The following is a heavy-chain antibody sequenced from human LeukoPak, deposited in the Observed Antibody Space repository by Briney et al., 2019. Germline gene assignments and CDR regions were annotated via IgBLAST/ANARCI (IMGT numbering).Heavy chain of an antibody. J-gene: IGHJ4*02. CDR2: ISSSGSTI. CDR1: GFTFSDYY. Sequence: GGSLRLSCAASGFTFSDYYMSWIRQAPGKGLEWVSYISSSGSTIYYADSVRGRFTISRDNAKNSLYLQMDSLRAANTAVYYCARDEWELPDYWGQGTLVTVSS. D-gene: IGHD1-26*01. V-gene: IGHV3-11*04. CDR3: ARDEWELPDY.